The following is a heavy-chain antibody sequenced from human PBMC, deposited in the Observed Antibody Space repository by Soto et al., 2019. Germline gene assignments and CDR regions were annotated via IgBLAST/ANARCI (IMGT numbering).Heavy chain of an antibody. V-gene: IGHV4-34*01. Sequence: QVQLQQWGAGLLKPSETLSLTCAVYGGSFSGYYWSWIRQPPGKGLEWIGEINHSGSTNYNPSLKSRVTISVYTSKNQFSLKLSSVTAADTAVYYCARLGAGTTDYWGQGTLVTVSS. CDR3: ARLGAGTTDY. J-gene: IGHJ4*02. D-gene: IGHD1-1*01. CDR1: GGSFSGYY. CDR2: INHSGST.